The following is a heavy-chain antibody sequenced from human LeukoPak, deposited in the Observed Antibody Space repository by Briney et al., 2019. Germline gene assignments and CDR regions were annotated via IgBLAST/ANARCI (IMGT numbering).Heavy chain of an antibody. V-gene: IGHV1-24*01. J-gene: IGHJ4*02. CDR1: GFSLSEIS. CDR2: FDPEHGGT. D-gene: IGHD3-9*01. Sequence: ASVKVSCKLSGFSLSEISMHWVRQAPGQGLEWMGGFDPEHGGTSYTQKLRGRVIMTEDTSTDTAYMELTSLIFEDTGVYYCATHPEDYDIVTGYSRTFDSWGQGTLVTVSS. CDR3: ATHPEDYDIVTGYSRTFDS.